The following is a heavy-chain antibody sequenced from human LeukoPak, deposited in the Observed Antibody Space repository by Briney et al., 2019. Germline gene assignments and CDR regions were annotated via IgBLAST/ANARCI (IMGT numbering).Heavy chain of an antibody. CDR1: GGSISSGSYY. CDR2: IYTSGST. V-gene: IGHV4-61*02. D-gene: IGHD3/OR15-3a*01. CDR3: ARRSRTGRGYDY. J-gene: IGHJ4*02. Sequence: PSETLSLTCTVSGGSISSGSYYWSWIRQPAGKGLEWIGRIYTSGSTNYNPSLKSRVTISVDTSKNQFSLRLSSVTAADTAVYYCARRSRTGRGYDYWGQGTLVTVSS.